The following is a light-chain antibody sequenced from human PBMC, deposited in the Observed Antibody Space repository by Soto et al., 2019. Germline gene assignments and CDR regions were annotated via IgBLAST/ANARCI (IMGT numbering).Light chain of an antibody. V-gene: IGKV1-33*01. CDR3: QKCDYLPI. Sequence: IQLTQSPSSLSASVGDSVTITCRASKAIGSSFAWYQHKPGKAPKLLIYDASILEAGVPSRFSGSGSGTDFTFTISSLQPEDVATYYCQKCDYLPIFGPGTTVDFK. J-gene: IGKJ3*01. CDR1: KAIGSS. CDR2: DAS.